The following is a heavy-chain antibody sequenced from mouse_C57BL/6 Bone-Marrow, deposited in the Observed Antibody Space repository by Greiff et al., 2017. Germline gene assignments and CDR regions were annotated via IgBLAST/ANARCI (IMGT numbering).Heavy chain of an antibody. V-gene: IGHV1-64*01. CDR1: GYTFTSYW. CDR2: IHPNSGST. D-gene: IGHD1-3*01. CDR3: ARGRLKGYAMDD. J-gene: IGHJ4*01. Sequence: QVQLQQPGAELVKPGASVKLSCKASGYTFTSYWMHWVKQRPGQGLEWIGMIHPNSGSTNYNEKFKSKATLTVDKSSSTAYMQLSSLTSEDSAVYYCARGRLKGYAMDDWGQGTSVTVSS.